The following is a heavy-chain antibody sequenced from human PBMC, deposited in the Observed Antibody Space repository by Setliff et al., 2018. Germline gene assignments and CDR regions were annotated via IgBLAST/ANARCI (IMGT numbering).Heavy chain of an antibody. Sequence: PGGSLRLSCSASGFTFSSLWMAWVRQAPGKGLEWVANINQGGSDQFYVESVKGRFTISRDNAKNSMYLQMDSLRVEDTAAYYCARPLHIMGTSTAYAFDIWGQGTMVTVSS. D-gene: IGHD1-26*01. CDR1: GFTFSSLW. J-gene: IGHJ3*02. CDR3: ARPLHIMGTSTAYAFDI. V-gene: IGHV3-7*01. CDR2: INQGGSDQ.